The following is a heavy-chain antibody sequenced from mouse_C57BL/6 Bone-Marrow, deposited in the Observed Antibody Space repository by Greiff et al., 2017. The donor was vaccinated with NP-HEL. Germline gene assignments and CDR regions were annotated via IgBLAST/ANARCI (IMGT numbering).Heavy chain of an antibody. Sequence: EVQRVESGAELVKPGASVKLSCTASGFNIKDYYMHWVKQRTEQGLEWIGRIDPEDGETKYASTFQGKATITADTSSNTAYMQLSSLTSEDTAVYYCARYRTFDYWGQGTTLTVSS. CDR2: IDPEDGET. CDR1: GFNIKDYY. CDR3: ARYRTFDY. J-gene: IGHJ2*01. V-gene: IGHV14-2*01.